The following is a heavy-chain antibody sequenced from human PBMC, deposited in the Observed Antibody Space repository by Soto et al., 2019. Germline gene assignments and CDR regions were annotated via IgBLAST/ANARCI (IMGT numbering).Heavy chain of an antibody. Sequence: SETLSLTCTVSGGSISRGDYYWSWIRQPPGKGLEWIGYIYYSGSTYYNPSLKSRVTISVDTSKNQFSLKLSSVTAADTAVYYCARYLPYGEWTFDFWGQGPLVTVS. CDR1: GGSISRGDYY. V-gene: IGHV4-30-4*01. D-gene: IGHD4-17*01. J-gene: IGHJ4*02. CDR2: IYYSGST. CDR3: ARYLPYGEWTFDF.